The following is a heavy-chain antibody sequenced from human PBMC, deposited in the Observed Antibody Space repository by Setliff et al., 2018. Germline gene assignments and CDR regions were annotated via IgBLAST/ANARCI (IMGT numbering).Heavy chain of an antibody. D-gene: IGHD3-22*01. V-gene: IGHV4-39*01. CDR1: GDTLSVYY. CDR2: VDHSGNT. Sequence: SETLSLTCTVSGDTLSVYYWGWIRQSPGKGLDWIGTVDHSGNTFYNPSLKSRVTVSVAPSKNQVSLKLTSVSAADTAVYYCARRDSTGYYGYSFDFWGQGTLVTVSS. CDR3: ARRDSTGYYGYSFDF. J-gene: IGHJ4*02.